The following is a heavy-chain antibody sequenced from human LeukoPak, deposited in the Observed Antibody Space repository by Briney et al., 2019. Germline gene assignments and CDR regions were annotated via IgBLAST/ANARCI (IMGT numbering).Heavy chain of an antibody. CDR3: ARARGIEITMVRGYYYGMDV. Sequence: GGSLSLSCAASGFTLSSYDMHWVRQATGKGLEWVSAIGTAGDTYYPGSVKGRFTISRENAKNSLYLQMNSLRAGDTAVCYCARARGIEITMVRGYYYGMDVWGQGTTVTVSS. D-gene: IGHD3-10*01. V-gene: IGHV3-13*01. CDR2: IGTAGDT. CDR1: GFTLSSYD. J-gene: IGHJ6*02.